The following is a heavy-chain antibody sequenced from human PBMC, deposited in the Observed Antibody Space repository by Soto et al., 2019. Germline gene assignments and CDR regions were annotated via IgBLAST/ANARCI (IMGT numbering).Heavy chain of an antibody. Sequence: EVQLVESGGGLVQPGGSLRLSCAASGFTVSSNYMSWVRQAPGKGLEWVSVIYSGGSTYYADSVKGRFTISRHNSKNTLYLQMNSLIAEDTAVYYCARDPGIAAAGTWWYFQHWGQGTLVTVSS. D-gene: IGHD6-13*01. J-gene: IGHJ1*01. V-gene: IGHV3-53*04. CDR1: GFTVSSNY. CDR2: IYSGGST. CDR3: ARDPGIAAAGTWWYFQH.